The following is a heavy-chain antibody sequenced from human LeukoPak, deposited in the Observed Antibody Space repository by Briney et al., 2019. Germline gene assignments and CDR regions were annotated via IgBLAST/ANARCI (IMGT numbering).Heavy chain of an antibody. V-gene: IGHV4-39*01. CDR2: IYYSGST. CDR3: ARHCLVAYGDYIWFDP. Sequence: PSETLSLTCTVSGGSISSSSYYWGWIRQPPGKGPEWIGSIYYSGSTYYNPSLKSRVTISVDTSKNQFSLKLSSVTAADTAVYYCARHCLVAYGDYIWFDPWGQGTLVTVSS. D-gene: IGHD4-17*01. J-gene: IGHJ5*02. CDR1: GGSISSSSYY.